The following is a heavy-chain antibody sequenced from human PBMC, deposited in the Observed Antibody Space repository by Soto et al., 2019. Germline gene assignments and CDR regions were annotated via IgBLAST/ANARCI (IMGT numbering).Heavy chain of an antibody. Sequence: QVQVVQSRAEVKKPGASVKVSCKTSGYTFTDYDINWVRQSTGQGLEWMGWLSPDHGNAGYAPQFQGRVTMTSDTSTSTVYMELSNLRSDDTAVYFCEVTTGYWGQGTMVTVSS. V-gene: IGHV1-8*01. CDR1: GYTFTDYD. CDR2: LSPDHGNA. CDR3: EVTTGY. D-gene: IGHD2-21*02. J-gene: IGHJ4*02.